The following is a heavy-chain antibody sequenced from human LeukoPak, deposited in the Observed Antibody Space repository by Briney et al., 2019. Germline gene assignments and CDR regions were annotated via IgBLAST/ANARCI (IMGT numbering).Heavy chain of an antibody. CDR3: ARERGAGLSSSWIDY. CDR2: ISSSSSFM. J-gene: IGHJ4*02. Sequence: GESLRLSCAASGFTFSSYAMNWVRQAPGEGLEWVSSISSSSSFMYYADSVKGRFTISRDNAKNSLHLQMNSLRAEDTAVYYCARERGAGLSSSWIDYWGQGTLVTVSS. V-gene: IGHV3-21*01. CDR1: GFTFSSYA. D-gene: IGHD6-13*01.